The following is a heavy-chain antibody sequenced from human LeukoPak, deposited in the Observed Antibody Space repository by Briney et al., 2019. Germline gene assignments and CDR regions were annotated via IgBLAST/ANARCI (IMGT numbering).Heavy chain of an antibody. CDR1: GFSFSDYY. J-gene: IGHJ6*03. CDR3: ARDRGIVGTTGYYYMDV. CDR2: IGSTI. D-gene: IGHD1-26*01. V-gene: IGHV3-11*04. Sequence: GGSLRLSCVASGFSFSDYYMSWIRQAPGKGLEWVSYIGSTIYYADSEKGRFTISRDNAKNSLYLQMNSLRAEDTVVYYCARDRGIVGTTGYYYMDVWGKGTTVTVSS.